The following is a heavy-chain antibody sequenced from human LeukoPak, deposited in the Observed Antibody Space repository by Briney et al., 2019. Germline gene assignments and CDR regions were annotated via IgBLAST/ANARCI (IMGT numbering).Heavy chain of an antibody. V-gene: IGHV3-30*02. CDR2: IRNVRNDE. D-gene: IGHD3-10*01. Sequence: AGGSLRLSCAASGFTFDCCGMHWVRQAPGKGLEWVAFIRNVRNDEYYADSVKGRFFISRDNSKNTLSLQMNSLRVEETAVYYCGRAGMDTRSYYQGFAYWGQGTLVTVSS. CDR1: GFTFDCCG. CDR3: GRAGMDTRSYYQGFAY. J-gene: IGHJ4*01.